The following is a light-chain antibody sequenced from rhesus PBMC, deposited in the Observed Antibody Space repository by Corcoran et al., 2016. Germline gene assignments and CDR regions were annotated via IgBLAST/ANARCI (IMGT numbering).Light chain of an antibody. CDR1: QGISSY. J-gene: IGKJ2*01. Sequence: DIQMTQSPSSLSVSVGDRVTITCRASQGISSYVAWYQQKPGKPPKLLNSAASTLQRGVPSRVSGGGSGTDCTLTIRNLQPEDFATYHCQQHHGFPPRFDQGTKVEIK. V-gene: IGKV1-25*02. CDR3: QQHHGFPPR. CDR2: AAS.